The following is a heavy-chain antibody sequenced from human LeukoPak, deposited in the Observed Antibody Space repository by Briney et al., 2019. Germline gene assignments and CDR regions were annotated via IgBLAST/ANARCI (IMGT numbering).Heavy chain of an antibody. V-gene: IGHV4-30-2*01. CDR1: GDSVSSADYS. CDR2: ISNSGST. Sequence: SQTLSLTCAVSGDSVSSADYSWSWIRRPPGKGLEWVGQISNSGSTYYNPSLKSRATISLDRSKKQFSLKLTSMTAADTAVCYCARNNSHYGLDVWGPGTTVTVSS. CDR3: ARNNSHYGLDV. D-gene: IGHD1/OR15-1a*01. J-gene: IGHJ6*02.